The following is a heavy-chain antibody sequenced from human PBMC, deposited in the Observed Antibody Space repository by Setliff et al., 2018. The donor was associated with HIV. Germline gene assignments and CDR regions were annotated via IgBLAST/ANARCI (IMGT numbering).Heavy chain of an antibody. J-gene: IGHJ4*02. CDR3: AGLIGWNDAGDC. D-gene: IGHD1-1*01. CDR1: GGSLSSSSYY. V-gene: IGHV4-39*01. Sequence: PSETLSPTCTVSGGSLSSSSYYWGWIRQPPGEGLEWIGSIDDSGNTYYSPSVNSRVTISVDTSKNQFSLILTSVTAADTAIYYCAGLIGWNDAGDCWGQGTLVTVSS. CDR2: IDDSGNT.